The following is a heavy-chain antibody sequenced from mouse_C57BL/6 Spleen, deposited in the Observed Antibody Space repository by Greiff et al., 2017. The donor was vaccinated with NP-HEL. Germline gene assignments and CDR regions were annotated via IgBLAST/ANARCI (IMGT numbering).Heavy chain of an antibody. CDR2: IDPSDSET. J-gene: IGHJ3*01. CDR3: AREGPDSSGYLFAY. Sequence: VQLQQPGAELVRPGSSVKLSCKASGYTFTSYWMHWVKQRPIQGLEWIGNIDPSDSETHYNQKFKDKATLTVDKSSSTAYMQLSSLTSEDSAVYYCAREGPDSSGYLFAYWGQGTLVTVSA. D-gene: IGHD3-2*02. CDR1: GYTFTSYW. V-gene: IGHV1-52*01.